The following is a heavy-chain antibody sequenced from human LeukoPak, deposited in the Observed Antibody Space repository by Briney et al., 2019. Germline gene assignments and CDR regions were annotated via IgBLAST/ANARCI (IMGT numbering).Heavy chain of an antibody. Sequence: SETLSLTCTVSGGSISSSSYYWGWIRQPPGKGLEWIGEINHSGSTNYNPSLKSRVTISVDTSKNQFSLKLSSVTAADTAVYYCARDTWFGESTYYYYYMDVWGKGTTVTISS. CDR1: GGSISSSSYY. V-gene: IGHV4-39*07. J-gene: IGHJ6*03. CDR2: INHSGST. D-gene: IGHD3-10*01. CDR3: ARDTWFGESTYYYYYMDV.